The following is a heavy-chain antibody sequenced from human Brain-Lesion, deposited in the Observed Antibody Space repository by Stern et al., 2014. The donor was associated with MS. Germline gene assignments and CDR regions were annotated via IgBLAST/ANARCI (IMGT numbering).Heavy chain of an antibody. J-gene: IGHJ4*02. D-gene: IGHD2-2*01. CDR2: INPNSGGT. CDR3: ARGGRYYADY. Sequence: QVQLVESGAGVKKPGASVRVSCEASGNSFTHFYIHWVRQAPGKGLEWMGWINPNSGGTKFAQKFQGWVTITRDTSMTPAYIAVTSLTSDDTAVYYCARGGRYYADYWGQGTLVTVSS. CDR1: GNSFTHFY. V-gene: IGHV1-2*04.